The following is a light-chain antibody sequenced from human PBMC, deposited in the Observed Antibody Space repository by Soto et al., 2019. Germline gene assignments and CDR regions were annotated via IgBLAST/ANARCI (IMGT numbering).Light chain of an antibody. J-gene: IGKJ5*01. CDR2: GAS. CDR3: QQYGSLIT. V-gene: IGKV3-20*01. CDR1: QSVSSSY. Sequence: EIVLTQSPGTLSLSPGERATLSCRASQSVSSSYLAWYQQKPGQAPWLLIYGASSRATGIPDRFSGSGSGTDFTLTISRLEPEDFAVYYCQQYGSLITFGQGTRLEIK.